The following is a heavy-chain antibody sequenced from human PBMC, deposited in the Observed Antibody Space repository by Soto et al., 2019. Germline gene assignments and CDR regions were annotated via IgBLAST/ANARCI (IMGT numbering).Heavy chain of an antibody. Sequence: QVQLVESGGGVVQPGRSLRLSCAASGFTFSSYAMHWVRQAPGKGLEWGAVISYDGSNQYYENSVKGRFTISRDNSKDTLYLQMNSLRAEDTAVYYCARGGTWRELFYSFDYWGQGTLVTVSS. J-gene: IGHJ4*02. CDR2: ISYDGSNQ. D-gene: IGHD1-26*01. CDR3: ARGGTWRELFYSFDY. V-gene: IGHV3-30-3*01. CDR1: GFTFSSYA.